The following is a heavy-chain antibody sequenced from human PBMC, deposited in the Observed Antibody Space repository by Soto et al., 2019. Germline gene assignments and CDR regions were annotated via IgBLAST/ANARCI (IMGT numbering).Heavy chain of an antibody. V-gene: IGHV4-31*03. D-gene: IGHD2-21*01. J-gene: IGHJ4*02. CDR3: APRLCGSDTRYFDY. CDR1: GGPISGGGYY. CDR2: TYYSGST. Sequence: QVQLQESGPGLVKPSQTLSLTCTVSGGPISGGGYYWSWLRQHPGIGLEWIAYTYYSGSTYSNPTLKSRVTMSLDTSKNQSSLKLSSVTAADTAVYDSAPRLCGSDTRYFDYWGQGTLVTVSS.